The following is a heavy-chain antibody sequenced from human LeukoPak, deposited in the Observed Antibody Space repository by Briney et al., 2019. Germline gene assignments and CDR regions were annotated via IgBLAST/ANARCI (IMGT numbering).Heavy chain of an antibody. CDR2: IKQDGSEK. D-gene: IGHD3-3*01. V-gene: IGHV3-7*03. CDR1: GFTFSNYW. Sequence: PGGSLRLSCAASGFTFSNYWMSWVRQAPGKGLEWVANIKQDGSEKYYVDSVRGRFTISRDNAKNSLYLQMNSLRVDDTAVYYCARMYYDFWSGYYQDYWGQGILVTVSS. CDR3: ARMYYDFWSGYYQDY. J-gene: IGHJ4*02.